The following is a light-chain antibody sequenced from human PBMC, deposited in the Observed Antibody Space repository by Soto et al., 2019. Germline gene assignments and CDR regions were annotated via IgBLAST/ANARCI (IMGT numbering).Light chain of an antibody. CDR1: NIGSEI. Sequence: SYELTQPPSVSVAPGKTATITCGGNNIGSEIVHWYQQRPGQAPVLVIYSNGDRPSGIPERFSDSNSGNTATLTISRVEAGDEADYYCQVWDFRSDHVVFGGGTKVTVL. CDR3: QVWDFRSDHVV. V-gene: IGLV3-21*04. CDR2: SNG. J-gene: IGLJ3*02.